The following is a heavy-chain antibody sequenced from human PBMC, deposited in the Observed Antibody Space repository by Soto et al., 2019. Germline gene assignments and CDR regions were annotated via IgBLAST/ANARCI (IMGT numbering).Heavy chain of an antibody. Sequence: EVQLVESGGDLVQPGGSLRLSCAASGFIFSDYTMTWVRXAXGRGXXXVSHISSSGDAIFYAESVKGRFTVSRDNAKNSLYLQMNSLRDDDTAVYFCARDHGGSTWFVGVYYFFGMDVWGQGTAVTVSS. CDR1: GFIFSDYT. D-gene: IGHD6-13*01. V-gene: IGHV3-48*02. J-gene: IGHJ6*02. CDR2: ISSSGDAI. CDR3: ARDHGGSTWFVGVYYFFGMDV.